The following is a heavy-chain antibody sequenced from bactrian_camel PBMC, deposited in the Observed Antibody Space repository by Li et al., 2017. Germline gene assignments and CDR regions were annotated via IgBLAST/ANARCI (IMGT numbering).Heavy chain of an antibody. D-gene: IGHD3*01. Sequence: VQLVESGGGSVQAGGSLRLSCLYNHRGNCMGWFRQAPGQEREGVAAIAGDGRTNYADSVKGRFTISRDGAKNIIVLQMDSLEPEDTATYYCAADAGFSGSWCYAEIGTFAYWGQGTQVTVS. CDR2: IAGDGRT. J-gene: IGHJ4*01. CDR1: NHRGNC. CDR3: AADAGFSGSWCYAEIGTFAY. V-gene: IGHV3S53*01.